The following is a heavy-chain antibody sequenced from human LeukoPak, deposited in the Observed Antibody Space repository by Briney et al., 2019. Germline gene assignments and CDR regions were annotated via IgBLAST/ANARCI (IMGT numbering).Heavy chain of an antibody. CDR2: IYYSGST. V-gene: IGHV4-39*01. J-gene: IGHJ4*02. D-gene: IGHD3-10*01. CDR3: ARLSPYLGSGSSAFPDDF. CDR1: GGPISSSRYY. Sequence: SETLSLTCTVSGGPISSSRYYWGWIRQPPGKGLEWIGTIYYSGSTYYNPSLKGRVTISVDTSKNQFSLKLSSVTAADTAVCYCARLSPYLGSGSSAFPDDFWGQGTLVTVSS.